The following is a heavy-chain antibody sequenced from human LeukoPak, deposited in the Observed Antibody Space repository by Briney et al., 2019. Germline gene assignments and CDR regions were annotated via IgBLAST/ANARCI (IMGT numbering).Heavy chain of an antibody. Sequence: SETLSLTCAVSGGSISSNSYYWGWIRQPPGKGLEWIGSIYYSGSTYYNPSLKSRVTISVDTSKNQFSLKLSSVTAADTAVYYCARLGDKTIRKYSSGWSYWFDPWGQGTLVTVSS. CDR3: ARLGDKTIRKYSSGWSYWFDP. J-gene: IGHJ5*02. CDR1: GGSISSNSYY. D-gene: IGHD6-19*01. CDR2: IYYSGST. V-gene: IGHV4-39*01.